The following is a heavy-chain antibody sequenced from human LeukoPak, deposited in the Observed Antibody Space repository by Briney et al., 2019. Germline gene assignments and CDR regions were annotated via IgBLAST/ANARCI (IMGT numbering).Heavy chain of an antibody. J-gene: IGHJ4*02. CDR3: AKTAKYYYGSETYYFFEY. D-gene: IGHD3-10*01. CDR1: GGSISSNSYY. V-gene: IGHV4-39*01. Sequence: SETLSLTCAVSGGSISSNSYYWGWIRQPPGKGLEWIGSIYYSGSTYYNPSLKSRVTISVDTSQNQFSLKLTSVTPADTAVYYCAKTAKYYYGSETYYFFEYWGQGTLVTVSS. CDR2: IYYSGST.